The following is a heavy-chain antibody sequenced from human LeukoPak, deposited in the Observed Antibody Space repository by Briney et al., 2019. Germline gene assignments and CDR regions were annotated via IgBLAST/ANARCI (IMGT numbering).Heavy chain of an antibody. CDR2: ISWNSGSI. D-gene: IGHD3-3*01. CDR3: AKDGEGGPVYDFWSGYRNYYGMDV. J-gene: IGHJ6*02. CDR1: SSGDYY. Sequence: SSGDYYWSWIRQPPGKGLEWVSGISWNSGSIGYADSVKGRFTISRDNAKNSLYLQMNSLRAEDTALYYCAKDGEGGPVYDFWSGYRNYYGMDVWGQGTTVTVSS. V-gene: IGHV3-9*01.